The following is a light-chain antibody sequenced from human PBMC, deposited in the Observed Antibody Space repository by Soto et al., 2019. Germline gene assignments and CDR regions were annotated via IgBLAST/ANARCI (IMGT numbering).Light chain of an antibody. J-gene: IGKJ4*01. Sequence: IVLTQSPGPLSLSPGERATLSCRASQSVSSSYLAWYQQKPGQAPRLLIYGASSRATGIPDRFSGSGSGTDFTLTISRLEPEDFAVYYCQQYGSSPRALTFGGGTKVDIK. V-gene: IGKV3-20*01. CDR1: QSVSSSY. CDR2: GAS. CDR3: QQYGSSPRALT.